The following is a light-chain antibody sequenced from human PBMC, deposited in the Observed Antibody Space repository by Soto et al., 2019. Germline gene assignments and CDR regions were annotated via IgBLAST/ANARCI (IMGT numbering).Light chain of an antibody. Sequence: DIQLPHSPSTLCASVCHRVPITCPGSRIIINWLAWYQQKSGKGPKLLIYKASNLPTGVPPRFSGSGSGTEFTLTISSLQPEDFAAYYCQQYDSFSGTFGQGTKVDIK. CDR2: KAS. J-gene: IGKJ1*01. V-gene: IGKV1-5*03. CDR1: RIIINW. CDR3: QQYDSFSGT.